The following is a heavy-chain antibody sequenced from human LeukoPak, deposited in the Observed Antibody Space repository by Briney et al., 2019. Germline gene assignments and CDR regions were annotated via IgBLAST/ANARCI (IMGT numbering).Heavy chain of an antibody. J-gene: IGHJ5*02. V-gene: IGHV3-30*02. CDR1: GLTFSSYG. CDR3: ARDSRVVVINVWFDP. Sequence: PGGSLRLSCAASGLTFSSYGMHWVRQAPGKGLEWVAFIRYDGSNKYYADSVKGRFTISRDNAKNSLYLQMNSLRAEDTAVYYCARDSRVVVINVWFDPWGQGTLVTVSS. CDR2: IRYDGSNK. D-gene: IGHD3-22*01.